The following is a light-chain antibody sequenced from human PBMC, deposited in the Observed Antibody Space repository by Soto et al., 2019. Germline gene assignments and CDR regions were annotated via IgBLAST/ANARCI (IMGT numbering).Light chain of an antibody. CDR3: QVWDTSSDHSVV. V-gene: IGLV3-21*04. J-gene: IGLJ2*01. CDR2: YDS. CDR1: NIETKG. Sequence: SYELTQPPSVSVAPGKTASITCGGDNIETKGVHWYQQKPGQAPVLVISYDSDRPSGIPERFSGSNSGNTATLTTTRVEAGDEADYYCQVWDTSSDHSVVFGGGTKLTVL.